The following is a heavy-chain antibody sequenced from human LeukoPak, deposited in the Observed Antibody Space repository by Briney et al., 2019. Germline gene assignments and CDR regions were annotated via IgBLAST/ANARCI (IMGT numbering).Heavy chain of an antibody. J-gene: IGHJ4*02. D-gene: IGHD6-19*01. V-gene: IGHV1-69*06. CDR3: ARTTIPGIAVVVDYYFDY. Sequence: SVKVSCKASGGTFNDYAFNWVRQAPGQGLEWMGGIIPIFGTANYAQKFQGRVTITADKSTSTAYMELSSLRSEDTAVYYCARTTIPGIAVVVDYYFDYWGQGTLVTVSS. CDR2: IIPIFGTA. CDR1: GGTFNDYA.